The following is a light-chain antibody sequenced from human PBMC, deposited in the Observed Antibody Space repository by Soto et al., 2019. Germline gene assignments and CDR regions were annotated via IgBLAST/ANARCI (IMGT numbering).Light chain of an antibody. CDR3: QQSYSIHYS. V-gene: IGKV1-39*01. Sequence: DIQMTQSPPSLSASVGDRVTITCPTSQRISRYLHWYQQQPRKAPKLLTYAASSLQSGVPSSFRGCGSGTDFSLTISSLQPEDCATYYCQQSYSIHYSFGHGTRMEIK. J-gene: IGKJ2*03. CDR1: QRISRY. CDR2: AAS.